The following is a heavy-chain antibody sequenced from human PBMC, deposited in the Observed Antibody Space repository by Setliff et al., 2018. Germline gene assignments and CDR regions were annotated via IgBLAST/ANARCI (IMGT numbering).Heavy chain of an antibody. CDR1: GFTFSSYA. J-gene: IGHJ6*03. V-gene: IGHV3-23*01. Sequence: GGSLRLSCATSGFTFSSYAMSWVRQAPGKGLEWVSAMSASGTSTYHADSVKGRFTISGDNSKNTLYLQINNVRADDTAVYYCAKLHSTSSGWTTDYSYYMDVWGKGTTVTVSS. CDR2: MSASGTST. CDR3: AKLHSTSSGWTTDYSYYMDV. D-gene: IGHD6-19*01.